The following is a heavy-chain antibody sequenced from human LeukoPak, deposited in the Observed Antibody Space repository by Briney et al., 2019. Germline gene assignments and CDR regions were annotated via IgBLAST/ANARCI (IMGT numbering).Heavy chain of an antibody. CDR1: GYTFTGYY. CDR2: INPNSGGT. J-gene: IGHJ5*02. Sequence: GASVKVSCKASGYTFTGYYMHWVRQAPGQGLEWMGWINPNSGGTNYAQKFQGRVTMTRDTSSSTAYMELSRLRSDDTAVYYCARGGYYGSGNDFRFDPWGQGTLVTVSS. D-gene: IGHD3-10*01. CDR3: ARGGYYGSGNDFRFDP. V-gene: IGHV1-2*02.